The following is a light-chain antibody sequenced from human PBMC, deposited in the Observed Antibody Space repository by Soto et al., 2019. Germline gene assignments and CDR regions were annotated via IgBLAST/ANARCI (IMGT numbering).Light chain of an antibody. CDR2: DAS. J-gene: IGKJ4*01. V-gene: IGKV1-5*01. CDR1: QSISSW. CDR3: QQYNSYSSLT. Sequence: DIQMTQSPSTLSESVGERVTITCRASQSISSWLAWYQQKQGKAPKLLIYDASSLESGVPSRFSGSGSGTEFTLTISSLQPDDFATYYCQQYNSYSSLTFGGGTKVEIK.